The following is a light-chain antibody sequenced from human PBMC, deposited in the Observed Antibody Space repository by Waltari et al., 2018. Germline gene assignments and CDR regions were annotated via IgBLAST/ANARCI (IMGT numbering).Light chain of an antibody. V-gene: IGLV2-8*01. CDR3: STYGGANNLL. Sequence: QPALTQPPSASGSPGQSVTISCAGTSGDIGTYNYVSWYQHHPGKVPRVIMYEVNKRPAGVPALFSGSESGDTACLPVSGLQPEDEAEYFCSTYGGANNLLFGGGTKVTVL. J-gene: IGLJ2*01. CDR1: SGDIGTYNY. CDR2: EVN.